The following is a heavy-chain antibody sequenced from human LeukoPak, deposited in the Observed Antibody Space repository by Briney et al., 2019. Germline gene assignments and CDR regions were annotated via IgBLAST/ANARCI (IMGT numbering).Heavy chain of an antibody. Sequence: SVKVSCKASGGTFSSYAISWVRQAPGQGLEWMGGIIPTFGTANYAQKFQGRVTITADESTSTAYMELSSLRSEDTAVYYCARDQMELMVYAALYGMDVWGQGTTVTVSS. J-gene: IGHJ6*02. CDR2: IIPTFGTA. CDR1: GGTFSSYA. CDR3: ARDQMELMVYAALYGMDV. V-gene: IGHV1-69*13. D-gene: IGHD2-8*01.